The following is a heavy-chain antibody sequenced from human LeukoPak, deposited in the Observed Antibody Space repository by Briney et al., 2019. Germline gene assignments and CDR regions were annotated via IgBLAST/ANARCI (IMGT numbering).Heavy chain of an antibody. CDR3: ARTGRDSSSWRYYYYYYMDV. CDR2: IWYDGSNK. D-gene: IGHD6-13*01. V-gene: IGHV3-33*01. Sequence: PGGSLRLSCAASGFTFSSYGMHWVRQAPGKGLEWVAVIWYDGSNKYYADSVKGRFTISRDNSKNTLYLQMNSLRAEDTAVYYCARTGRDSSSWRYYYYYYMDVWGKGTTVTVSS. CDR1: GFTFSSYG. J-gene: IGHJ6*03.